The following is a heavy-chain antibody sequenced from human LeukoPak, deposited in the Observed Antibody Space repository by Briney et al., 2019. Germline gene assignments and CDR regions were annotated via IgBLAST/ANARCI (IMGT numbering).Heavy chain of an antibody. CDR1: GFTFSSYA. CDR2: ISGSGGST. J-gene: IGHJ4*02. D-gene: IGHD2-8*01. V-gene: IGHV3-23*01. CDR3: AKDQGIVLMVYAD. Sequence: GGSLRLSYAASGFTFSSYAMSWVRQAPGKGLEWVSAISGSGGSTYYADSVKGRFTISRDNSKNTLYLQMNSLRAEDTAVYYCAKDQGIVLMVYADWGQGTLVTVSS.